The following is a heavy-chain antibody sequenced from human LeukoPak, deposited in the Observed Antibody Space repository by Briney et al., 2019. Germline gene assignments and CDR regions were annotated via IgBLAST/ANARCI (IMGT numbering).Heavy chain of an antibody. CDR3: ARDRRGYSYGCDAFDI. V-gene: IGHV4-4*07. D-gene: IGHD5-18*01. Sequence: SETLSLTCTVSGGSISSYYWSWIRQPAGKGLEWIGRIYTSGSTNYNPSLKGRVTMSVDTSKNQFSLKLSSVTAADTAVYYCARDRRGYSYGCDAFDIWGQGTMVTVSS. CDR1: GGSISSYY. J-gene: IGHJ3*02. CDR2: IYTSGST.